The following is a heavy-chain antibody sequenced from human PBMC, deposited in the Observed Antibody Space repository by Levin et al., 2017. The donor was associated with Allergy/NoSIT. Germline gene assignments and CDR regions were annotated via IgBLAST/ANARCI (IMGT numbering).Heavy chain of an antibody. CDR3: ARVQTPHRRNRRAFDY. V-gene: IGHV4-34*01. D-gene: IGHD1-14*01. Sequence: PSETLSLTCAVYGGSFSGYYWSWIRQPPGKGLEWIGEINHSGSTNYNPSLKSRVTISVDTSKNQFSLKLSSVTAADTAVYYCARVQTPHRRNRRAFDYWGQGTLVTVSS. J-gene: IGHJ4*02. CDR2: INHSGST. CDR1: GGSFSGYY.